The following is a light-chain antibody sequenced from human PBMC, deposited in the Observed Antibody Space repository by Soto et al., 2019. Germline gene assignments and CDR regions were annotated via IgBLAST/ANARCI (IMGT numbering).Light chain of an antibody. CDR2: GAS. J-gene: IGKJ1*01. CDR1: QSLSNN. Sequence: EIVLTQSPATLSVSPGERATLSCRASQSLSNNLAWYQQKPGQAPRLLIYGASTRAAGFPDRFSGSGSGTEFTLTISSLQSEDFAVYYCQQFRNWPWTFGQGTKVDIK. V-gene: IGKV3-15*01. CDR3: QQFRNWPWT.